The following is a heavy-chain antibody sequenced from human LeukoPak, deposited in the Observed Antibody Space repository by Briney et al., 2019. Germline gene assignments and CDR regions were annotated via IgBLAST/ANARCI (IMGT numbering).Heavy chain of an antibody. J-gene: IGHJ5*02. Sequence: AGSLSLSCAASGRTFNSYWMHWIRQAAGKGLEWISSISSSGSNIYNPSPLKGRFTISRDNAKNSLYLQMNRLRAEDTAVYYCARVEESASFDPWGQGNLVTVSS. CDR1: GRTFNSYW. CDR2: ISSSGSNI. CDR3: ARVEESASFDP. V-gene: IGHV3-21*01. D-gene: IGHD3-3*01.